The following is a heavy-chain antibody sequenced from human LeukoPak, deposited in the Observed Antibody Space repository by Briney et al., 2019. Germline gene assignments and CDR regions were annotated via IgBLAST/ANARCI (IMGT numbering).Heavy chain of an antibody. J-gene: IGHJ3*02. CDR1: GFTFSSYS. D-gene: IGHD3-10*01. Sequence: GGSLRLSCAASGFTFSSYSMNWVRQAPGKGLEWVSYISSSSSTIYYADSVKGRFTISRDNAKNSLYLQMNSLRAEDTAVYYCARSLRGFPDASDIWGQGTMVTVSS. V-gene: IGHV3-48*01. CDR2: ISSSSSTI. CDR3: ARSLRGFPDASDI.